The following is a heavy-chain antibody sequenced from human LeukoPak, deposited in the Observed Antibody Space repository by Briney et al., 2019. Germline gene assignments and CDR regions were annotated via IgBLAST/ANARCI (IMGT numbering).Heavy chain of an antibody. Sequence: PGGSLRLSCAASGFTFSNYDMHWVRQAPGKGLEWVAVISYDGSNKYYADSVKGRFTISRDNSKNTVYLQMNSLRAEDTAVYYRAKDREGTTFDNWGQGTLVTVSS. V-gene: IGHV3-30*18. CDR3: AKDREGTTFDN. D-gene: IGHD1-7*01. CDR2: ISYDGSNK. J-gene: IGHJ4*02. CDR1: GFTFSNYD.